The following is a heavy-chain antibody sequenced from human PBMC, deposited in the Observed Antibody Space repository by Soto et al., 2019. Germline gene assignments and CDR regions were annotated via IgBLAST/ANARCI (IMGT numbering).Heavy chain of an antibody. D-gene: IGHD3-22*01. CDR2: IKQDGSEK. V-gene: IGHV3-7*05. Sequence: EVQLVESGGGLVQPGGSRRLPCAASGFTFSSYWMSWVRQAPGKGLEWVANIKQDGSEKYYVDSVKGRFTISRDNAKNSLYLQMNSLRAEDTAVYYCARATTYYYDSSGEDYFDYWGQGTLVTVSS. J-gene: IGHJ4*02. CDR1: GFTFSSYW. CDR3: ARATTYYYDSSGEDYFDY.